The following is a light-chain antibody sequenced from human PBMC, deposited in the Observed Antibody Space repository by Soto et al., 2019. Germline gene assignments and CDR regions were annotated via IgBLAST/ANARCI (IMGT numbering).Light chain of an antibody. CDR2: GAS. CDR3: QQQNNWPPLT. Sequence: EIVMTQSPATLSVSPGERATLSCRASQSISSSLAAYLQKHAHGPSLLIYGASTRTTCIPPRFSSSGSGTEFTLTIGSMQYEDFARYCCQQQNNWPPLTFGGGTKVEIK. CDR1: QSISSS. V-gene: IGKV3-15*01. J-gene: IGKJ4*02.